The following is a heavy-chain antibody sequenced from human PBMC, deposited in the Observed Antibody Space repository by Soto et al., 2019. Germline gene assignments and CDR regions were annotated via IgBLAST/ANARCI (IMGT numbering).Heavy chain of an antibody. CDR2: IFRTGTT. Sequence: SETLSLTCTVSGGSVSSGNYYWSWIRPPPGKGLEWIGYIFRTGTTNYNPSLKSRVTISLDTSMNQFSLKLSSVTPADTAVYYCTRAPVSGSYCFDFWGQGTPVTVSS. CDR3: TRAPVSGSYCFDF. J-gene: IGHJ4*02. CDR1: GGSVSSGNYY. D-gene: IGHD1-26*01. V-gene: IGHV4-61*01.